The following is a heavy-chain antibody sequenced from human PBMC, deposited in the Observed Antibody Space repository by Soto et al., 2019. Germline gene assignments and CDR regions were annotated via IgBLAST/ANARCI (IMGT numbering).Heavy chain of an antibody. CDR1: GFSLSTSGVG. J-gene: IGHJ5*02. D-gene: IGHD2-2*01. Sequence: GSGPTLVNPTQTLTLTCTFSGFSLSTSGVGVGWIRQPPGKALEWLALIYWDDDKRYSPSLKSRLTITKDTPKNQVVLTMTNMDPVDTATYYCAHSEGIVPAARLSWFDPWGQGTLVTVSS. V-gene: IGHV2-5*02. CDR2: IYWDDDK. CDR3: AHSEGIVPAARLSWFDP.